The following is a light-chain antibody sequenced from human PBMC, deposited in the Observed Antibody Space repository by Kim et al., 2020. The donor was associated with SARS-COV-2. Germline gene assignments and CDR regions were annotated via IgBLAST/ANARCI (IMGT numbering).Light chain of an antibody. CDR3: LQHRTYPIT. Sequence: SGGDRGTSTCRASQDIGNDLGWYQQSPGRAPKRLIYGASNLQSGVPSRFSGSGSETEFTLTINSLQPEDFATYFCLQHRTYPITFGQGTRLEIK. CDR2: GAS. J-gene: IGKJ5*01. CDR1: QDIGND. V-gene: IGKV1-17*01.